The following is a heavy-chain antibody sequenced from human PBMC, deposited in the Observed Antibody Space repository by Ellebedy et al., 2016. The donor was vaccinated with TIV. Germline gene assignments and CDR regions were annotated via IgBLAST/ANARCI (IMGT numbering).Heavy chain of an antibody. Sequence: GGSLRLSCAASGFTFSSYWTHWVRQAPGKGLVWVSRINSDGSSTSYADSVKGRFTISRDNAKNLLYLQMNSLRAEDTAVYYCARDGIAAAPKTNWFDPWGQGTLVTVSS. CDR2: INSDGSST. D-gene: IGHD6-13*01. CDR1: GFTFSSYW. V-gene: IGHV3-74*01. CDR3: ARDGIAAAPKTNWFDP. J-gene: IGHJ5*02.